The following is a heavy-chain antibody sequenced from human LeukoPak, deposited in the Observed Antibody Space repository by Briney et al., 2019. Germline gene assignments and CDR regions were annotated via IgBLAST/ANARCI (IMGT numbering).Heavy chain of an antibody. V-gene: IGHV3-9*01. Sequence: PGGSLRLSCAASGFTFDDYAMHWVRQAPGKGLEWVSGISWNSGSIGYADSVKGRFTISRDNSKNTLYLQMNSLRAEDTAVYYCARAGKDVLRYFDWLLGYFDYWGQGTLVTVSS. CDR3: ARAGKDVLRYFDWLLGYFDY. D-gene: IGHD3-9*01. CDR2: ISWNSGSI. CDR1: GFTFDDYA. J-gene: IGHJ4*02.